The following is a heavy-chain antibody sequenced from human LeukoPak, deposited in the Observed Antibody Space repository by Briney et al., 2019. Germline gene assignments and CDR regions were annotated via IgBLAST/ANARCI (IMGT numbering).Heavy chain of an antibody. J-gene: IGHJ3*02. Sequence: GGSLRLSCAASGFTFSSYGMSWVRQAPGKGLEWVSAISGSGGSTYYADSVKGRFTISRDNSKNTLYLQMNSLRAEDTAVYYCAKDTGYSSGWLDAFDIWGQGTMVTVSS. V-gene: IGHV3-23*01. CDR2: ISGSGGST. CDR3: AKDTGYSSGWLDAFDI. D-gene: IGHD6-19*01. CDR1: GFTFSSYG.